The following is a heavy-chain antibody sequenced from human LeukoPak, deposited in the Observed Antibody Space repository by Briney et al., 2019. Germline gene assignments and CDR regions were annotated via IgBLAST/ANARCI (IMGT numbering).Heavy chain of an antibody. CDR1: GGSFTAFF. CDR2: ISHNGST. V-gene: IGHV4-34*01. CDR3: ARRRLRYHPGFDP. D-gene: IGHD3-9*01. J-gene: IGHJ5*02. Sequence: SETLSLTCAVYGGSFTAFFWSWIRRSPEKGLEWIGEISHNGSTSYSPSFKSRVTITVDASTNQFSLHVKSVSAADTAVYYCARRRLRYHPGFDPWGRGTLVTVSS.